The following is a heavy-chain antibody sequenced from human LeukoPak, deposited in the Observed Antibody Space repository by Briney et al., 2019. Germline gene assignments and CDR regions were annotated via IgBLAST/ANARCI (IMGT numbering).Heavy chain of an antibody. D-gene: IGHD1-14*01. J-gene: IGHJ4*02. CDR1: GGSISSGGYY. Sequence: ETLSLTCTVSGGSISSGGYYWSWIRQHPGKGLVWVSRIYTDGSSTNYADSVKGRFTISRDNAKNTLYLQMNSLRGEDTAVYYCARGASNRFDYWGQGTLVTVSS. V-gene: IGHV3-74*01. CDR2: IYTDGSST. CDR3: ARGASNRFDY.